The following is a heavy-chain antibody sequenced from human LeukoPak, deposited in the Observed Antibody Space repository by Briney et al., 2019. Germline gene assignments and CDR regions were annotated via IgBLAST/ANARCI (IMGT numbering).Heavy chain of an antibody. Sequence: ASVKVSCTASGYTFTSYGISWVRQAPGQGLEWMGWISAYDGNTNYAQKLQGRVTMTTDTSTSTAYMELRSLRSDDTAVYYCARASLSYYDSSGYYYWGQGTLVTVSS. CDR2: ISAYDGNT. CDR1: GYTFTSYG. CDR3: ARASLSYYDSSGYYY. V-gene: IGHV1-18*01. D-gene: IGHD3-22*01. J-gene: IGHJ4*02.